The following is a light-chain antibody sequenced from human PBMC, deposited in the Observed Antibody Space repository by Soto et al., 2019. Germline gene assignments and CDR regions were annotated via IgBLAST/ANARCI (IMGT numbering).Light chain of an antibody. CDR3: XSYXGSNNFGVV. V-gene: IGLV2-8*01. J-gene: IGLJ2*01. CDR1: SSDVGGYNY. CDR2: EVS. Sequence: QSALTQPPSASGSPGQSVTISCTGTSSDVGGYNYVSWYQQHPGKAPKLMIYEVSKRPSGVPDRFSGSKSGNTASLTVSGLQXEDXXDYYCXSYXGSNNFGVVFGGGTKVTVL.